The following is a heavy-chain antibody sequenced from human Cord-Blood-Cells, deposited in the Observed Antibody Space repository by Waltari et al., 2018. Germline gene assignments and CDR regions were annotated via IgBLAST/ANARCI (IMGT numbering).Heavy chain of an antibody. J-gene: IGHJ3*02. V-gene: IGHV4-34*01. CDR2: INHSGST. CDR3: ARGVPMVRGVTDAFDI. CDR1: GGSFSGYY. Sequence: QVQLQQWGAGLLKPSETLSLTCAVYGGSFSGYYWRWLRQPPGKGLEWIGEINHSGSTNYNPSLKSRVTISVDTSKNQFSLKLSSVTAADTAVYYCARGVPMVRGVTDAFDIWGQGTMVTDSS. D-gene: IGHD3-10*01.